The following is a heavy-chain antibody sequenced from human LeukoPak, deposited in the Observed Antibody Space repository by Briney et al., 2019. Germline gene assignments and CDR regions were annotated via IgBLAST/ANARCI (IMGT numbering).Heavy chain of an antibody. D-gene: IGHD3-16*01. Sequence: ASVKVSCKASGYTFTGYYMHWVRQAPGQGLEWMGWINPNSGGTNYAQKFQGRVTMTRDTSISTAYMELSRLRSDDTAVYYCAREGPGGGYYFDYWGQGTLVTVSS. J-gene: IGHJ4*02. CDR3: AREGPGGGYYFDY. CDR1: GYTFTGYY. CDR2: INPNSGGT. V-gene: IGHV1-2*02.